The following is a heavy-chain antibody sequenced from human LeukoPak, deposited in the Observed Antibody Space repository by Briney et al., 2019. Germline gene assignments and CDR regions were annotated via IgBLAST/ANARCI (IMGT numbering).Heavy chain of an antibody. Sequence: GGSLRLSCGASGFTFSSYAMSWVRQAPGKGLEWVSAISGSGGSTYYAGSVKGRFTISRDNSKNTLYLQMNSLRAEDTAVYYCAKFLPTHIVVANYYFDYWGQGTLVTVSS. D-gene: IGHD2-21*01. CDR3: AKFLPTHIVVANYYFDY. V-gene: IGHV3-23*01. CDR2: ISGSGGST. J-gene: IGHJ4*02. CDR1: GFTFSSYA.